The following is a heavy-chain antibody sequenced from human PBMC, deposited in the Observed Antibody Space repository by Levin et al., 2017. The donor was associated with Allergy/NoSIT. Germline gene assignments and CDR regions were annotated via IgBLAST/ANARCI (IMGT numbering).Heavy chain of an antibody. Sequence: GESLKISCKGSGYRFTTYWIGWVRQMPGKGLEWMGIIYPGDSDTRYSPSFQGQVTISVDKSISIVYLQWSSLKASDTAMYYCARRSAYGGYSEAFDYFDYWGQGTVVTVSS. CDR1: GYRFTTYW. CDR3: ARRSAYGGYSEAFDYFDY. J-gene: IGHJ4*02. CDR2: IYPGDSDT. V-gene: IGHV5-51*01. D-gene: IGHD4-23*01.